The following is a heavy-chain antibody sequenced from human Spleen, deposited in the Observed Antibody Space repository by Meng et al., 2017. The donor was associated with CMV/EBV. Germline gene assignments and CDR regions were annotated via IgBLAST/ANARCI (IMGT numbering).Heavy chain of an antibody. CDR3: ARGFRYYESSGSNVPDY. V-gene: IGHV4-34*01. J-gene: IGHJ4*02. CDR1: GGSFSGYY. CDR2: INHSGST. Sequence: QVHLPQCGAVRLMPSETLSLTCAVYGGSFSGYYWSWIRQPPGKGLEWIGEINHSGSTNYNPSLKSRVTISVDTSKNQFSLKLSSVTAADTAVYYCARGFRYYESSGSNVPDYWGQGTLVTVSS. D-gene: IGHD3-22*01.